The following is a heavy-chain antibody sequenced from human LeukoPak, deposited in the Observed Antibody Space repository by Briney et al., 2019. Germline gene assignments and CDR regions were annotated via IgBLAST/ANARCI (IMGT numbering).Heavy chain of an antibody. D-gene: IGHD2-2*01. V-gene: IGHV3-30*03. Sequence: GGSLRLSCAASGFTFSSYSMNWVRQAPGKGLEWVAVISYDGSNKYYADSVKGRFTISRDNSKNTLYLQMNSLRAEDTAVYYCARDDGYCSSTSYSPGPWGQGTLVTVSS. CDR3: ARDDGYCSSTSYSPGP. CDR2: ISYDGSNK. J-gene: IGHJ5*02. CDR1: GFTFSSYS.